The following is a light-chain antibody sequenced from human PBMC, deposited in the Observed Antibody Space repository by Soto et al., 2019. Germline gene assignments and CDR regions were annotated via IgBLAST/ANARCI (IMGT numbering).Light chain of an antibody. V-gene: IGKV4-1*01. J-gene: IGKJ4*01. CDR3: QQYYSTPPVT. Sequence: DIVMTQSPDSLAVSLGERATINCKSSQSVLYSSNNKNYLAWYQQKPRQPPKLLISWAYTRESGVPDRFSGIWSRTYFTLTISSLQAEDVAVYYCQQYYSTPPVTFGGGTKVEIK. CDR1: QSVLYSSNNKNY. CDR2: WAY.